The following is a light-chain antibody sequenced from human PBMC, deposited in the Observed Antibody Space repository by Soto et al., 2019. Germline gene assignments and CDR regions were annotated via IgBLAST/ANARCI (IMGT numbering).Light chain of an antibody. Sequence: EMVLTQSQDSVARSLGGSPIINCKSSQSVLYSSNNTNYLAWYQQKPGQPPKLLIYWASTRESGVPDRFSGSGSGTDFTLTISSLQAADVAVYYCQQYYSTPWTFGQGTKV. J-gene: IGKJ1*01. V-gene: IGKV4-1*01. CDR3: QQYYSTPWT. CDR1: QSVLYSSNNTNY. CDR2: WAS.